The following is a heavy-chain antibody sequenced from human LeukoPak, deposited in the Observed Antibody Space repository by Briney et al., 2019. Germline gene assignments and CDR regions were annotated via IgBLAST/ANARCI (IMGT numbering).Heavy chain of an antibody. D-gene: IGHD3-16*01. Sequence: TASETLSLTCIVSGGSINNYYWSWIRQPPGKGLEWIGYIYYSGTTNYNPSLKSRVTISVDRSKNQFSLKLTSVTAADTAVYYCARHYGPPDFWGQGTLVTVSS. CDR3: ARHYGPPDF. CDR1: GGSINNYY. V-gene: IGHV4-59*01. J-gene: IGHJ4*02. CDR2: IYYSGTT.